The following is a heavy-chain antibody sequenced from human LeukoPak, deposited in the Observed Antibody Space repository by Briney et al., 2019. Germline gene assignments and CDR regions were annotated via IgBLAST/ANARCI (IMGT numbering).Heavy chain of an antibody. Sequence: GGSLRLSCAASGFTFSSYSMNWVRQAPGKGLEWVSSISSSSYIYYADSVKGRFTISRDNAKNSLYLQMNSLRAEDTAVYYCARDLQLERLSYYYGMDVWGQGTTVTVSS. CDR2: ISSSSYI. J-gene: IGHJ6*02. V-gene: IGHV3-21*01. CDR3: ARDLQLERLSYYYGMDV. CDR1: GFTFSSYS. D-gene: IGHD1-1*01.